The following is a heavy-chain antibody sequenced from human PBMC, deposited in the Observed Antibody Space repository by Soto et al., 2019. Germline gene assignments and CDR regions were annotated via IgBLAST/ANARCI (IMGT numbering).Heavy chain of an antibody. D-gene: IGHD3-3*01. V-gene: IGHV1-18*01. CDR3: ARGFPLWFDP. J-gene: IGHJ5*02. CDR1: GYTFTNYG. CDR2: IVTYNGNT. Sequence: ASVKVSCKAAGYTFTNYGISWVRQAPGQGLEWMGWIVTYNGNTQSTQKLQGRVTMTTDTSTSTAYMELSSLRSEDTAVYYCARGFPLWFDPWGQGTLVTVSS.